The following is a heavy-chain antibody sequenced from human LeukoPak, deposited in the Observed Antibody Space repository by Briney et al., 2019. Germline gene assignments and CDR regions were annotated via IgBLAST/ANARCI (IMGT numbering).Heavy chain of an antibody. V-gene: IGHV1-46*01. D-gene: IGHD3-10*01. CDR2: INPNGGST. CDR1: GYFFTTYY. J-gene: IGHJ6*03. CDR3: ARDKFYYGSGSYSGYYMDV. Sequence: GASVKISCKASGYFFTTYYMHWVRQAPGQGLEWMGLINPNGGSTIYAQKFQGRVNMTRDMSTSTVYMELSSPRSEDTAVYYCARDKFYYGSGSYSGYYMDVWGKGTTVTVSS.